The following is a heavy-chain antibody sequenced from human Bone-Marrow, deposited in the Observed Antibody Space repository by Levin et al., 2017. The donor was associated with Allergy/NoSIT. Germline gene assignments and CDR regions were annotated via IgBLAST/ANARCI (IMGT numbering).Heavy chain of an antibody. CDR3: ARVPAAMSIIYGYFDL. D-gene: IGHD2-2*01. Sequence: SETLSLTCTVSGGSISSGGYYWSWIRQHPGKGLEWIGYIYYSGSTYYNPSLKSRVTISVDTSKNQFSLKLSSVTAADTAVYYCARVPAAMSIIYGYFDLWGRGTLVTVSS. CDR2: IYYSGST. V-gene: IGHV4-31*03. CDR1: GGSISSGGYY. J-gene: IGHJ2*01.